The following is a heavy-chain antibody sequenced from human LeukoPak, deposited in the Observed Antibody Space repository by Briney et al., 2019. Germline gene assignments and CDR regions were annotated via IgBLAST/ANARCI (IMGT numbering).Heavy chain of an antibody. J-gene: IGHJ5*02. Sequence: SETLSLTCAVSGYSISSGYYWGWIRQPAGKGLEWIGRIYTSGSTNYNPSLKSRVTISVDTSKNQFSLKLSSVTAADTAVYYCARDFLTGTVFGVVHNWFDPWGQGTLVTVSS. CDR1: GYSISSGYY. CDR3: ARDFLTGTVFGVVHNWFDP. D-gene: IGHD3-3*01. V-gene: IGHV4-61*02. CDR2: IYTSGST.